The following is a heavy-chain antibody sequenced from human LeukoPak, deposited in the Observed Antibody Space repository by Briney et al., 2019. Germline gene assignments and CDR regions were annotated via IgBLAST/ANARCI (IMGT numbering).Heavy chain of an antibody. D-gene: IGHD3-22*01. Sequence: GGTLRLSCAASGFTFSSYGMSWVRQAPGKGLEWVSAISGSGGSTYYADSVKGRFTISRDNSKNTLYLQMNSLRAEDTAVYYCAETLSGYYGAFDIWGQGTMVTVSS. J-gene: IGHJ3*02. CDR2: ISGSGGST. V-gene: IGHV3-23*01. CDR1: GFTFSSYG. CDR3: AETLSGYYGAFDI.